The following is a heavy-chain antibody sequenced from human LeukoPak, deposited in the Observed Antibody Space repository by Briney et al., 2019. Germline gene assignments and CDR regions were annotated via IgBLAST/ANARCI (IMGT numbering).Heavy chain of an antibody. V-gene: IGHV3-7*01. D-gene: IGHD5-24*01. J-gene: IGHJ4*02. CDR2: IKQDGSEK. Sequence: GGSLRLSCAASGFTFSSYAMSWVRQAPGKGLEWVANIKQDGSEKYYVDSVKGRFTISRDNAKNSLYLQMNSLRAEDTAVYYCARDRVEMATIAHFDYWGQGTLVTVSS. CDR3: ARDRVEMATIAHFDY. CDR1: GFTFSSYA.